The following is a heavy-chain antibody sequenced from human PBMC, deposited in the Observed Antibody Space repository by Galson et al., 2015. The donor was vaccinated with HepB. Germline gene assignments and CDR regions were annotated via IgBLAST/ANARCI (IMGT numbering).Heavy chain of an antibody. J-gene: IGHJ5*02. D-gene: IGHD3-9*01. CDR2: INPNSGGT. V-gene: IGHV1-2*02. CDR1: GYTFTGYY. CDR3: ARSPTPSYYDILTGYSNRFDP. Sequence: SGKVSCKASGYTFTGYYMHWVRQAPGQGLEWMGWINPNSGGTNYAQKFQGRFTMTRDTSISTAYMELSRLRSDDTAVYYCARSPTPSYYDILTGYSNRFDPWGQGTLVTVSS.